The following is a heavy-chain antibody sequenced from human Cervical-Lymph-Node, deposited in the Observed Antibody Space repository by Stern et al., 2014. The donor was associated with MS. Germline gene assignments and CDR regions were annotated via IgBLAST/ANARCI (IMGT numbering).Heavy chain of an antibody. Sequence: EVQLVESGGGLVQPGGSLRLSCEASGFPVGASYMNWVRQAPGQGLEWVSRIHTVGTTHYAASVKGRFTISRANAKNALYLQMDRLTVEDTAVYYCAREIAGRRFEDWGRGTLVAVSP. D-gene: IGHD6-6*01. J-gene: IGHJ4*02. CDR2: IHTVGTT. CDR1: GFPVGASY. V-gene: IGHV3-66*01. CDR3: AREIAGRRFED.